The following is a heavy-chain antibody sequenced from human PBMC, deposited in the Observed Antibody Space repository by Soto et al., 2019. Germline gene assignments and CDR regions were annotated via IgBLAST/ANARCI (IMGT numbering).Heavy chain of an antibody. CDR3: ARGEDAFFYYGLDV. J-gene: IGHJ6*02. Sequence: SETLSLTCTVSGGSITSSYWSWIRRPPGKGLEWIAYTYDTGISGYTPSTSYNPSLKSRVTMSVDPSKSQFSLKLTSVTAADTAVYYCARGEDAFFYYGLDVWGQGITVTVSS. V-gene: IGHV4-59*01. CDR2: TYDTGISGYTPST. CDR1: GGSITSSY.